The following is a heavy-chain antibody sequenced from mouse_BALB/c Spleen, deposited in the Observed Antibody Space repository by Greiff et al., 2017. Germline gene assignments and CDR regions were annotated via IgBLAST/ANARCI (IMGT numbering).Heavy chain of an antibody. CDR3: TREYGNWDAMDY. CDR2: IRLKSNNYAT. Sequence: EVKVEESGGGLVQPGGSMKLSCVASGFTFSNYWMNWVRQSPEKGLEWVAEIRLKSNNYATHYAESVKGRFTISRDDSKSSVYLQMNNLRAEDTGIYYCTREYGNWDAMDYWGQGTSVTVSS. V-gene: IGHV6-6*02. CDR1: GFTFSNYW. J-gene: IGHJ4*01. D-gene: IGHD2-10*02.